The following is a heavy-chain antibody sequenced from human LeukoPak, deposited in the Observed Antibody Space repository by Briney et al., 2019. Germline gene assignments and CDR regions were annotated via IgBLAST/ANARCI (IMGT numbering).Heavy chain of an antibody. CDR1: GYTFTNYA. D-gene: IGHD3-9*01. CDR3: ARDTYDFLTGRYSGSGGDY. J-gene: IGHJ4*02. CDR2: ISGYNANA. Sequence: ASVKVSCKASGYTFTNYALNWVRQAPGQGLKWMGWISGYNANAKYAQKLQGRVTMTTDTSTSTVLMELRSLRSDDTAVYYCARDTYDFLTGRYSGSGGDYWGQGTLVTVSS. V-gene: IGHV1-18*01.